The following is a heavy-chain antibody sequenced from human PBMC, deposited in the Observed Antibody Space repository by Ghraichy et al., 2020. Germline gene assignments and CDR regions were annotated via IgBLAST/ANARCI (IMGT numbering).Heavy chain of an antibody. CDR3: ARDRDSSAWLDP. J-gene: IGHJ5*02. V-gene: IGHV3-74*01. Sequence: GGSLRLSCAASGFTFSSYWMYWVRQAPGKGLVWVSRISSDGSSTSYADSVKGRFTISRDNAKNTLYLEMNSLRAEDTAVYYCARDRDSSAWLDPWGQGTLVTVSS. D-gene: IGHD6-19*01. CDR2: ISSDGSST. CDR1: GFTFSSYW.